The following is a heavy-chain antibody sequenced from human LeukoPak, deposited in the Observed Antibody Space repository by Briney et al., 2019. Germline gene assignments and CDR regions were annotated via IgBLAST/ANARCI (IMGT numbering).Heavy chain of an antibody. CDR2: INTNTGNP. Sequence: ASVKVSCKASGYTFTSYAMNWVRQAPGQGLEWMGWINTNTGNPTYAQGFTGRFVFSLATSVSTAYLQISSLKAEDTAVYYCARDLLAVAGNWDNWFDPWGQGTLVTVSS. D-gene: IGHD6-19*01. CDR1: GYTFTSYA. J-gene: IGHJ5*02. CDR3: ARDLLAVAGNWDNWFDP. V-gene: IGHV7-4-1*02.